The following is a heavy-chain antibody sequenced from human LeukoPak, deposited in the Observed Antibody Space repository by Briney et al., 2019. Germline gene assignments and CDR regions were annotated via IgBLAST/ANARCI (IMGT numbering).Heavy chain of an antibody. CDR2: IKQDGSEK. Sequence: PGGSLRLSCAASGFTFSSYAVHWVRQAPGKGLEWVANIKQDGSEKYYVDSVKGRFTISRDNAKNSLYLQMNSLRAEDTAVYYCSTSIRGYSDYWGQGTLVTVSS. V-gene: IGHV3-7*01. D-gene: IGHD2-2*01. CDR3: STSIRGYSDY. J-gene: IGHJ4*02. CDR1: GFTFSSYA.